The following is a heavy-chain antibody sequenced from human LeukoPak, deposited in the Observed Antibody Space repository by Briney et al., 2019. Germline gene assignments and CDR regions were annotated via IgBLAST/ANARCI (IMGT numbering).Heavy chain of an antibody. D-gene: IGHD3-9*01. CDR3: ARDGLDYDILTGYYRGYYFDY. Sequence: GGSLRLSCAASGFTFSSYSMNWVRQAPGKGLEWVSSISSSSSYIYYADSVKGRFTISRDNAKNSLYLQMNSLRAEDTAVYYCARDGLDYDILTGYYRGYYFDYWGQGTLVTVSS. CDR2: ISSSSSYI. J-gene: IGHJ4*02. CDR1: GFTFSSYS. V-gene: IGHV3-21*01.